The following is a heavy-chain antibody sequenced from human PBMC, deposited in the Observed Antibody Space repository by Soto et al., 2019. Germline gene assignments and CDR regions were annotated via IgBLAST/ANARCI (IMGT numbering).Heavy chain of an antibody. CDR1: GYNFPSYG. Sequence: ASVKVSCTASGYNFPSYGITWVRQAPGQGLEWMGWISSYNGITNYAHKFRGRVTMTADTSTSIAYMELTSLIPDDTAVYYCARALLHTLVVPDFDYWGQGTPVTVSS. J-gene: IGHJ4*02. CDR3: ARALLHTLVVPDFDY. D-gene: IGHD2-21*01. V-gene: IGHV1-18*01. CDR2: ISSYNGIT.